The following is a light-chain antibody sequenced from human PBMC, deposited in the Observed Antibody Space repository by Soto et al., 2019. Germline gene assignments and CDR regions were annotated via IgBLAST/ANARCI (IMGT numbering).Light chain of an antibody. Sequence: QSALTQPRSVSGSPGQSVTISCTGTSSDVGGYSYVSWFQKHPGKAPKLMIYDVSKRPSGVLDRFAGSKSGNTASLTISGLQAEDEADYYCCAFAGNYTLDVFGTGTKLTVL. CDR2: DVS. V-gene: IGLV2-11*01. CDR1: SSDVGGYSY. J-gene: IGLJ1*01. CDR3: CAFAGNYTLDV.